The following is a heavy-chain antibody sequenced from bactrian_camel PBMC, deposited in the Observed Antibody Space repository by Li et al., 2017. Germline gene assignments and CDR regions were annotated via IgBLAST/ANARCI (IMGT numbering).Heavy chain of an antibody. CDR2: INSGDGRI. V-gene: IGHV3S31*01. D-gene: IGHD4*01. CDR1: GFTFSSYA. J-gene: IGHJ6*01. CDR3: VTGKTVDYAIAPFGY. Sequence: VQLVESGGGLVQPGGSLRLSCTTSGFTFSSYAMSWVRQAPGKGLEWVSCINSGDGRIYYADSVKGRFTIYRENADNTLYLQLNSLETEDTAMYYCVTGKTVDYAIAPFGYWGQGTQVTVS.